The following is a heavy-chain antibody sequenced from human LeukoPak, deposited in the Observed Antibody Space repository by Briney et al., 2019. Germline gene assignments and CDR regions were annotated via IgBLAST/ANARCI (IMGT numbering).Heavy chain of an antibody. D-gene: IGHD3-22*01. CDR2: IYTSGST. Sequence: SETLSLTCTVSGGSISSYYWSWIRQPAGKGLEWIGRIYTSGSTNYNPSLKSRVTMSVDTSKYQFSLKLSSVTAADTAVYYCASGYDSSGYYREYGMDVWGQGTTVTVSS. CDR1: GGSISSYY. J-gene: IGHJ6*02. CDR3: ASGYDSSGYYREYGMDV. V-gene: IGHV4-4*07.